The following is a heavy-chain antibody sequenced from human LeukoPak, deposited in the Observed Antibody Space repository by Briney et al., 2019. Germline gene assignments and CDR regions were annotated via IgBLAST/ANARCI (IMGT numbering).Heavy chain of an antibody. D-gene: IGHD3-10*01. CDR3: AREIRGDYAFDI. CDR2: IYHSGST. J-gene: IGHJ3*02. CDR1: GYSISSGYY. Sequence: PSETLSLTCTVSGYSISSGYYRGWIRQPPGKGLEWIGSIYHSGSTYYNPSLKSRVTISVDTSKNQFSLKLSSVTAADTAVYYCAREIRGDYAFDIWGQGTMVTVSS. V-gene: IGHV4-38-2*02.